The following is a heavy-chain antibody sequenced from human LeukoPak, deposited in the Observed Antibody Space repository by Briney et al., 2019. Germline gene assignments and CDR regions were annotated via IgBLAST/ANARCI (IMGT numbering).Heavy chain of an antibody. CDR1: GGSISGHY. V-gene: IGHV4-4*07. J-gene: IGHJ5*02. CDR3: ARTPNTWFDP. CDR2: IYTSGCT. Sequence: SETLSLTCTVSGGSISGHYWSWIRQPAGKGLEWIGRIYTSGCTNYNPSLKSRVTMSVDTSKNQFSLRLTSVTAADTAVYYCARTPNTWFDPWGQGTLVTVSS.